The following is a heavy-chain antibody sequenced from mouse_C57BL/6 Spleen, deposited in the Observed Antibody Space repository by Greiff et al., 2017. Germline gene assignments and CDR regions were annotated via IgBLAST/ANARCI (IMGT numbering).Heavy chain of an antibody. Sequence: QVQLQQSGAELARPGASVKLSCKASGYTFTSYGISWVKQRTGQGLEWIGELYPRSGNTYYNEKFKGKATLTADKSSTTAYMELRSLTSEDSAVYFCARFNYYGSSRYYAMDYWGQGTSVTVSS. CDR2: LYPRSGNT. V-gene: IGHV1-81*01. D-gene: IGHD1-1*01. CDR3: ARFNYYGSSRYYAMDY. CDR1: GYTFTSYG. J-gene: IGHJ4*01.